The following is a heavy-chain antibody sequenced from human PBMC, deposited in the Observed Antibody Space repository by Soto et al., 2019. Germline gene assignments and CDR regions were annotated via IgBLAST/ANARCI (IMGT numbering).Heavy chain of an antibody. CDR3: ATGPGGPGEYGMDV. CDR2: FDPEDGET. J-gene: IGHJ6*02. Sequence: QVQLVQSGAEVKKPGASVKVSCKVSGYTLTELSMHWVRQAPGKGLEWMGGFDPEDGETIYAQKFQGRVTMTEDTSTDTAYMELGSLISEDTAVYYCATGPGGPGEYGMDVWGQGTTVTVSS. CDR1: GYTLTELS. D-gene: IGHD3-16*01. V-gene: IGHV1-24*01.